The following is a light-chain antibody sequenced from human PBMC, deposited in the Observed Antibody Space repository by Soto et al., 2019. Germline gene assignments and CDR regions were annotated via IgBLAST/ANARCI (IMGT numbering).Light chain of an antibody. CDR3: CSYAGSSTYYG. CDR2: EGS. J-gene: IGLJ1*01. CDR1: SSDVGSYNL. V-gene: IGLV2-23*01. Sequence: QSALTQPASVSGSPGQSITISCTGTSSDVGSYNLVSWYQQHPGKAPKLMIYEGSKRPSGVSNRFSGSKSGNTASLTISGLQAEDKADYYCCSYAGSSTYYGFGTGTKVTVL.